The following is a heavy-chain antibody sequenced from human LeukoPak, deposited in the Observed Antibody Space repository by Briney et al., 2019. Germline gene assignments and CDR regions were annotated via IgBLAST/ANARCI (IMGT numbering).Heavy chain of an antibody. D-gene: IGHD3-10*01. V-gene: IGHV3-30*02. CDR1: GFTFSSYE. CDR2: IRYDGSNK. Sequence: GGSLRLSCAASGFTFSSYEMNWVRQAPGKGLEWVAFIRYDGSNKYYADSVKGRFTISRDNSKNTLYLQMNSLRAEDTAVYYCAKDSDNLWFGELSHIDYWGRGTLVTVSS. J-gene: IGHJ4*02. CDR3: AKDSDNLWFGELSHIDY.